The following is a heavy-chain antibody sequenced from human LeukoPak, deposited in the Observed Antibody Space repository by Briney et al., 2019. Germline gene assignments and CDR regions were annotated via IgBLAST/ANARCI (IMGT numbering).Heavy chain of an antibody. CDR2: IKQDGSEK. CDR1: GFTFSSYW. CDR3: ARPIIAAAGPDAFDI. Sequence: PGGSLRLSCAASGFTFSSYWMSWVRQAPGKGLEWVANIKQDGSEKYYVDSVKGRFTISRDNAKNSLYLQMNSLRAEDTAVYYCARPIIAAAGPDAFDIWGQGTMVTVSS. J-gene: IGHJ3*02. V-gene: IGHV3-7*01. D-gene: IGHD6-13*01.